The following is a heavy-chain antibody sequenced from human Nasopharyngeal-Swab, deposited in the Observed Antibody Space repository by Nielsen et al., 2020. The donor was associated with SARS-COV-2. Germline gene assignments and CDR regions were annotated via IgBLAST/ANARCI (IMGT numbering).Heavy chain of an antibody. CDR2: INPSGGST. V-gene: IGHV1-46*01. CDR3: ARDLYYYDSSGYRHDAFDI. CDR1: GYTFTSYY. D-gene: IGHD3-22*01. J-gene: IGHJ3*02. Sequence: ASVKVSCKASGYTFTSYYMHWVRQAPGQGLEWMGIINPSGGSTSYAQKFQGRVTMTRDTSTSTVYMELSSLRSEDTAVYYCARDLYYYDSSGYRHDAFDIWGQGTMVTVSS.